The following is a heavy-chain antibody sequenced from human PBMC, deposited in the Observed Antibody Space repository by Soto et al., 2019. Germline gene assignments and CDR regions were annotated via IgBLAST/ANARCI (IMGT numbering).Heavy chain of an antibody. V-gene: IGHV3-23*01. CDR3: ARDLGYSYGYWVGY. Sequence: LRLSCAASGFTFSSYAMIWVRQAPGKGLEWVSAITDAGDTTYYAASVKGRFTISRDNSKNTLYLQMNSLRADDAAVYYCARDLGYSYGYWVGYWGQGTLVTVSS. CDR2: ITDAGDTT. J-gene: IGHJ4*02. D-gene: IGHD5-18*01. CDR1: GFTFSSYA.